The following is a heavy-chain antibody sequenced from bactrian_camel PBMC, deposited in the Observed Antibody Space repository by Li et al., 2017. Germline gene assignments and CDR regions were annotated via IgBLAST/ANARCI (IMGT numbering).Heavy chain of an antibody. CDR3: AADTVNLQMARWYTY. CDR2: IATARGNE. J-gene: IGHJ4*01. CDR1: GGGNMKNC. D-gene: IGHD1*01. Sequence: QLVESGGGSVQAGGSLTLSCAVSGGGNMKNCMGWYRQAPGKEREGVAAIATARGNEYYADSVKGRFTISQDKAEKTVYLQMNMLKPEDSAMYYCAADTVNLQMARWYTYWGQGTQVTVS. V-gene: IGHV3S53*01.